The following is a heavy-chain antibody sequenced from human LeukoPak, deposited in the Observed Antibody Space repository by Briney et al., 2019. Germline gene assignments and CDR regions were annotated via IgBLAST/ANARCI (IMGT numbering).Heavy chain of an antibody. CDR1: GFTFSSYA. D-gene: IGHD5-12*01. CDR3: ARSHVATRRGYYFDY. J-gene: IGHJ4*02. CDR2: ISSSSYI. V-gene: IGHV3-21*01. Sequence: PGGSLRLSCAASGFTFSSYAMSWVRQAPGKGLEWGSAISSSSYIYYADSVKGRFTISRDNATNSLYLQMNSRRAHDTAAYYCARSHVATRRGYYFDYWGQGTLVTVSS.